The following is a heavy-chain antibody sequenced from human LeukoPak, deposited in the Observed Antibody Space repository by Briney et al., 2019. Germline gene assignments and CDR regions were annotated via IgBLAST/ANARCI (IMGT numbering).Heavy chain of an antibody. CDR3: ARGLEMATIADYFDY. CDR1: GGTFSSYA. Sequence: SVEVSCKASGGTFSSYAISWVRQAPGQGLEWMGRIIPILGIANYAQKFQGRVTITADKSTSTAYMELSSLRSEDTAVYYCARGLEMATIADYFDYWGQGTLVTVSS. CDR2: IIPILGIA. J-gene: IGHJ4*02. V-gene: IGHV1-69*04. D-gene: IGHD5-24*01.